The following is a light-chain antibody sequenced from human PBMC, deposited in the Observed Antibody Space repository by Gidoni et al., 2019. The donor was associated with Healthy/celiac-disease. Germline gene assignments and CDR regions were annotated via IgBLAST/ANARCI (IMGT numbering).Light chain of an antibody. CDR3: QQYYSTPPT. Sequence: DIVMTQSPASLAVSLGERATINCKSSQSVLYSSNNKNYLAWYQQKPGQPPKLLIYWASTRESGVPDRFSGGGSGTDFTLTISSLQAEDVAVYYCQQYYSTPPTFGPGTKVDIK. CDR2: WAS. V-gene: IGKV4-1*01. J-gene: IGKJ3*01. CDR1: QSVLYSSNNKNY.